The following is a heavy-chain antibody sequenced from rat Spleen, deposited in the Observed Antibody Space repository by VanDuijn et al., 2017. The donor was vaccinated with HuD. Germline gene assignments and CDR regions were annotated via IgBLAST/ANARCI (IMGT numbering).Heavy chain of an antibody. CDR3: ARGDSPYYYVMDA. CDR2: IDSAGST. CDR1: GFSITNTYR. D-gene: IGHD1-2*01. V-gene: IGHV3-3*01. J-gene: IGHJ4*01. Sequence: EVQLQESGPGLVKPSQSLSLTCSVTGFSITNTYRWNWIRKFPGNKLEWMGYIDSAGSTNYNPSLKSRISITRDTSKNQFFLQLNSVTTEDTATYYCARGDSPYYYVMDAWGQGASVTVSS.